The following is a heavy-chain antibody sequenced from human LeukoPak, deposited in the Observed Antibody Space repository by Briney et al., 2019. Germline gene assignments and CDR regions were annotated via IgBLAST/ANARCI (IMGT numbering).Heavy chain of an antibody. J-gene: IGHJ4*02. Sequence: GGSLRLSCAASGFMFTGFAMHWVRQAPGKGLQWVAVISYDGKVKFYGDSVKGRFTISRDDSKNMLYLQMSSLRPEDTAAYYCARDMIRGQPAYLDYWGQGTLVTVSS. CDR1: GFMFTGFA. V-gene: IGHV3-30*15. CDR3: ARDMIRGQPAYLDY. D-gene: IGHD3-10*01. CDR2: ISYDGKVK.